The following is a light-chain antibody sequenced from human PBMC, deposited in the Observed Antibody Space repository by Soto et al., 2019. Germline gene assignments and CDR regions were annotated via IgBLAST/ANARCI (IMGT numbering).Light chain of an antibody. J-gene: IGKJ2*03. V-gene: IGKV2-30*01. CDR2: KVS. CDR1: QSLVYSDGNTY. CDR3: MQGTHWPPMYS. Sequence: DVVMTQSPLSLPVTLGQPASISCRSSQSLVYSDGNTYLNWFQQRPGQSPRRLIYKVSNRDSGVPDRFTGSGSGTEFTMKISRVEAEDVGVYYGMQGTHWPPMYSFGQGTKLEIK.